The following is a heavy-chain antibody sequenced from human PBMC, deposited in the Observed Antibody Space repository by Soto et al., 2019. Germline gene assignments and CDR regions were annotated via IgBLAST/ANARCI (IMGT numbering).Heavy chain of an antibody. CDR3: ARGPAYIDGWRTFDL. V-gene: IGHV4-61*08. D-gene: IGHD6-19*01. J-gene: IGHJ4*02. CDR1: DDSFRGAEYY. CDR2: TYYNGDT. Sequence: PSETLSLTCTVSDDSFRGAEYYWSWIRQPLGKGPEWIVYTYYNGDTKYNPALRSRVTMSEDTSKNQFSLRLSSVTAADTAVYFCARGPAYIDGWRTFDLWGRGILVTVSS.